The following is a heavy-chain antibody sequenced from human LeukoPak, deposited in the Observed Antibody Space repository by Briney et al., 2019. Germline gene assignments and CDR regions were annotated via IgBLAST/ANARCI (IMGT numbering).Heavy chain of an antibody. CDR1: GFTFSSYW. Sequence: GGSLRLSCAASGFTFSSYWMSWVRQAPGKGLEWGANINQDGSEKYYVDSVKGRFTISRDNAKNSLYLRMNSLRAEDTAVYYCARKAYGLDVWGKGTTVTGSS. CDR2: INQDGSEK. V-gene: IGHV3-7*03. CDR3: ARKAYGLDV. J-gene: IGHJ6*04.